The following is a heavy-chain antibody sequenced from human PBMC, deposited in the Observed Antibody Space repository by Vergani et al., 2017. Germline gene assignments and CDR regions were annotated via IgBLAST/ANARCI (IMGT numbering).Heavy chain of an antibody. CDR2: ISGSGGST. D-gene: IGHD2-2*01. J-gene: IGHJ5*02. CDR3: AKTASCSSTSCP. CDR1: GFTFSSYA. V-gene: IGHV3-23*01. Sequence: QLLESGGGLVHTPASMRLSCAASGFTFSSYAMSWVRQAPGKGLEWVSAISGSGGSTYYADSVKGRFTISRDNSKNTLYLQMTSLRAEDTAVYYCAKTASCSSTSCPWGQGTLVTVSS.